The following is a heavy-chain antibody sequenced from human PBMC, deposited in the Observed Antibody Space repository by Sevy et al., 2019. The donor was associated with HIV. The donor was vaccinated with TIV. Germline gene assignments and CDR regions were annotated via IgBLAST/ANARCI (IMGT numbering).Heavy chain of an antibody. CDR1: GYSFTSYW. J-gene: IGHJ4*02. CDR2: IYPGDSDP. Sequence: GESLKISCKGSGYSFTSYWIGWVRPMPGKGLEWMGIIYPGDSDPRYSPAFQGQVPFSADKSNSTASLQWSSLKASDTAMYYCARSGGEGVVAYYYFDYWGQGTLVTVSS. D-gene: IGHD2-15*01. V-gene: IGHV5-51*01. CDR3: ARSGGEGVVAYYYFDY.